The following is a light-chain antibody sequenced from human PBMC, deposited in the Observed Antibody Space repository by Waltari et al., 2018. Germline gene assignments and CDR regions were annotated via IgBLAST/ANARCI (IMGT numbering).Light chain of an antibody. CDR2: KAS. CDR1: QKISAC. CDR3: QQSKSPTWT. J-gene: IGKJ1*01. V-gene: IGKV1-5*03. Sequence: DIQMTQAPSTLSASVGDRVTSTCRASQKISACLAWYQHKLGKAPNLLIFKASTLQSGVPSRFSGSGSGTDFTLTISSLQPDDFATYYCQQSKSPTWTFGQGTKVEIK.